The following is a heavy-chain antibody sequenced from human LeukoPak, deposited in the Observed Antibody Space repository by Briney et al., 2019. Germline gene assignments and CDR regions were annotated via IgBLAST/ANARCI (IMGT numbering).Heavy chain of an antibody. CDR1: GFTFSSRW. V-gene: IGHV3-23*01. CDR3: LRQQLVPS. J-gene: IGHJ4*02. D-gene: IGHD6-13*01. CDR2: ISGSGGST. Sequence: GGSLRLSCVVSGFTSGFTFSSRWMHWVRQAPGKGLEWVSAISGSGGSTYYADSVKGRFTISRDNSKNTLYLQMNSLRAEDTAVYYCLRQQLVPSWGQGTLVTVSS.